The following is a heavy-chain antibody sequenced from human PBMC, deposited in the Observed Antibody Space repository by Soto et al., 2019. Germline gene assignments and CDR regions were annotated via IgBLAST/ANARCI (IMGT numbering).Heavy chain of an antibody. CDR2: INYSGRT. CDR3: ARDYNRRPVGWFDP. V-gene: IGHV4-31*03. J-gene: IGHJ5*02. Sequence: SETLSLTCTVSGGSISSGGYYWSWLRQHPGKGLEWIGHINYSGRTYYNSSLKSRVSISVDTSKNQFSLKLGSVTAADTAIYYCARDYNRRPVGWFDPWGQGTLVTVSS. CDR1: GGSISSGGYY. D-gene: IGHD3-10*01.